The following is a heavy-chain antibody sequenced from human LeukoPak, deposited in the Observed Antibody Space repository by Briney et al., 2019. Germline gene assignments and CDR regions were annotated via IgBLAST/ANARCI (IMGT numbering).Heavy chain of an antibody. CDR2: IRYDGSNK. V-gene: IGHV3-30*02. J-gene: IGHJ4*02. Sequence: GGSLRLSCAASGFTFSSYGMHWVRQAPGKGLEWVAFIRYDGSNKYYADSVKGRFTISRDNSKNTLYLQMNSLRAEDTAVYYCASEGVGYSSSWYAFHYWGQGTLVTVSS. D-gene: IGHD6-13*01. CDR1: GFTFSSYG. CDR3: ASEGVGYSSSWYAFHY.